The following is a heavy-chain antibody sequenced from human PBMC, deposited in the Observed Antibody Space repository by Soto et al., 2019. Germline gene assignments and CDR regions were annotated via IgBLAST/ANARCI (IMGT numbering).Heavy chain of an antibody. D-gene: IGHD2-21*01. J-gene: IGHJ5*02. CDR3: ARLRIATNNYKWFDP. CDR2: IYVTGAV. V-gene: IGHV4-31*03. CDR1: GAALNSGNYY. Sequence: LSLTCSVSGAALNSGNYYWSWIRQVPGKGLEWIGHIYVTGAVDYNPSLRDRITISQDTSKRQFSLNLRLVTAADTAVYYCARLRIATNNYKWFDPWGQGTLVTVSS.